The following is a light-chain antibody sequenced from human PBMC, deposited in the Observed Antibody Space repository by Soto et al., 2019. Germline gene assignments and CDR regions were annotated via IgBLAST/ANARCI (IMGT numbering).Light chain of an antibody. Sequence: QSVLTQPPSASGTPGQRVTISCSGSSSDIGSNTVTWYQQLPGTAPKLLIYSNKQRPSGVPDRFSGSKSGTSASLAISGLQSEDEADYYCAAWDGRLNGWVFGGGSTLTVL. CDR2: SNK. V-gene: IGLV1-44*01. CDR1: SSDIGSNT. CDR3: AAWDGRLNGWV. J-gene: IGLJ3*02.